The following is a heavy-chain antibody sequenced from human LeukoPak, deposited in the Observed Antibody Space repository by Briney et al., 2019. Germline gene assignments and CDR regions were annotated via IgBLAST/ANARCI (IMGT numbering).Heavy chain of an antibody. Sequence: KPGGSLRLSCAASGFTFSDYYMSWIRQAPGKGLEWVSYISSSGSTIYYADSVEGRFTISRDNAKNSLYLQMNSLRAEDTAVYYCARDLAASALRSSFDPWGQGTLVTVSS. CDR3: ARDLAASALRSSFDP. CDR2: ISSSGSTI. CDR1: GFTFSDYY. D-gene: IGHD2-15*01. V-gene: IGHV3-11*01. J-gene: IGHJ5*02.